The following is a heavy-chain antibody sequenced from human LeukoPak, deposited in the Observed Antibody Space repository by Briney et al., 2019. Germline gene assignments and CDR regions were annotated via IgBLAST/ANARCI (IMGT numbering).Heavy chain of an antibody. CDR3: ARFAVVVAAIDY. D-gene: IGHD2-15*01. CDR1: GYTFTDYY. Sequence: GASVKVSCKASGYTFTDYYMHWVRQAPGQGLEWMGWINPNSGGTNYAQKFQGWVTMTRDTSISTAYMELSRLRSDDTAVYYCARFAVVVAAIDYWGQGTLVTVSS. J-gene: IGHJ4*02. CDR2: INPNSGGT. V-gene: IGHV1-2*04.